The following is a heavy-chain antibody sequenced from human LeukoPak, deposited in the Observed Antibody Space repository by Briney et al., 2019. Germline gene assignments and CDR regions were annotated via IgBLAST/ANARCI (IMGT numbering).Heavy chain of an antibody. CDR3: ASRYDFWSGYYMENAFDI. CDR2: ISAYNGNT. CDR1: GYTFTSYG. Sequence: ASVKVSCKASGYTFTSYGISWVRQAPGQGLEWMGWISAYNGNTNYAQKFQGRVTMTRDTSISTAYMELSRLRSDDTAVYYCASRYDFWSGYYMENAFDIWGQGTMVTVSS. J-gene: IGHJ3*02. V-gene: IGHV1-18*01. D-gene: IGHD3-3*01.